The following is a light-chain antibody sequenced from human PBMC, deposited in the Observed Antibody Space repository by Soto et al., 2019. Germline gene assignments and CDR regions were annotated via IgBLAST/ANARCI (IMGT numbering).Light chain of an antibody. Sequence: DIQMTQSPSTLSASVGDRVTITCRASQTISSWLAWYQQKPGKAPKLLIYDASTLESGVPSRFSGSGSGTQFTLTISRLQPDDSATYYCQQYNSYWTFGHGTKVDI. CDR1: QTISSW. CDR3: QQYNSYWT. CDR2: DAS. J-gene: IGKJ1*01. V-gene: IGKV1-5*01.